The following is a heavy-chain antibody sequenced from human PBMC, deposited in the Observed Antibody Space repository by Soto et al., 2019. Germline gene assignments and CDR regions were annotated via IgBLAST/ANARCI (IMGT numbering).Heavy chain of an antibody. J-gene: IGHJ6*02. V-gene: IGHV6-1*01. CDR2: TYYRSKWYN. D-gene: IGHD1-26*01. CDR1: GDSVSSNSAA. CDR3: ARDLVGALYGMDV. Sequence: SQTLSLPCAISGDSVSSNSAALNWIRQSPSRGLEWLGRTYYRSKWYNDYAVSVKSRITINPDTSKNQFSLQLNSVTPEDTAVYYCARDLVGALYGMDVWGQGTTVTVSS.